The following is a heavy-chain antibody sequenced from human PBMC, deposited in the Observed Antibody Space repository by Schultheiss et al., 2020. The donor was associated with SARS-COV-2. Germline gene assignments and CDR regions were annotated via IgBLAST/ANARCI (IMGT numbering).Heavy chain of an antibody. CDR2: IYYSGST. D-gene: IGHD1-26*01. V-gene: IGHV4-39*07. CDR3: ARYSGSYYVVDY. J-gene: IGHJ4*02. CDR1: GGSISSSSYY. Sequence: SETLSLTCTVSGGSISSSSYYWGWIRQPPGKGLEWIGSIYYSGSTYYNPSLKSRVTISVDTSKNQFSLKLSSVTAADTAVYYCARYSGSYYVVDYWGQGTLVTVSS.